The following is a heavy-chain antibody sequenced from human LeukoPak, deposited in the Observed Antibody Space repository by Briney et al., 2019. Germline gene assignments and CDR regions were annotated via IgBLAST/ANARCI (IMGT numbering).Heavy chain of an antibody. CDR3: AKDQGYYGSGRSTGGNDY. J-gene: IGHJ4*02. CDR1: GFTFSSYG. V-gene: IGHV3-30*02. Sequence: GGSLRLSCAASGFTFSSYGMHWVRQAPGKGLEWVAFIRYDGSNKYYADSVKGRFTISRDNSKNTLYLQMNSLRAEDTAVYYCAKDQGYYGSGRSTGGNDYWGQGTLVTVSS. CDR2: IRYDGSNK. D-gene: IGHD3-10*01.